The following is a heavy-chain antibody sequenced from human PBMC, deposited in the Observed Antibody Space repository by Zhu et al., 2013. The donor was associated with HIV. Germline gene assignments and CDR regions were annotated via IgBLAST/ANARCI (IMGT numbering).Heavy chain of an antibody. D-gene: IGHD6-6*01. V-gene: IGHV1-69*06. CDR2: IIPIFGTA. CDR1: GGTFSSYA. Sequence: QVQLXQSGAEVKKPGSSVKVSCKASGGTFSSYAISWVRQAPGQGLEWMGGIIPIFGTANYAQKFQGRVTITADKSTSTAYMELSSLRSEDTAVYYCARLPEYRQARLKSTLXNVWGQGTTVNRLL. J-gene: IGHJ6*02. CDR3: ARLPEYRQARLKSTLXNV.